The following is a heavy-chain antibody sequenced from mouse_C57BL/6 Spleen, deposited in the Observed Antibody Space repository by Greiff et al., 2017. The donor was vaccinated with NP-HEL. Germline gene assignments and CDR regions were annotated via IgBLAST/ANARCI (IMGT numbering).Heavy chain of an antibody. D-gene: IGHD3-2*02. CDR3: ARGGAQGDYYAMDY. CDR1: GYTFTSYW. J-gene: IGHJ4*01. V-gene: IGHV1-52*01. CDR2: IDPSDSET. Sequence: QVQLQQPGAELVRPGSSVKLSCKASGYTFTSYWMHWVKQRPIQGLEWIGNIDPSDSETHYNQKFKDKATLTVDKSSSTAYMQLSSLTSEDSAVYYCARGGAQGDYYAMDYWGQGTSVTVSS.